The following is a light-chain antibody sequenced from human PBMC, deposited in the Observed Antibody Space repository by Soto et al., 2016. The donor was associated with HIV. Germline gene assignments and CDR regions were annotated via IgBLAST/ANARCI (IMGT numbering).Light chain of an antibody. Sequence: DIQMTQSPSSLSASVGDRVTITCRASQGISNYLAWYQQKPGKVPKLLIHAASTLQSGVPSRFSGSGSGTDFTLTITSLQPEDIATYYCQKXNGVITFGGGTKVEI. CDR1: QGISNY. CDR3: QKXNGVIT. J-gene: IGKJ4*01. CDR2: AAS. V-gene: IGKV1-27*01.